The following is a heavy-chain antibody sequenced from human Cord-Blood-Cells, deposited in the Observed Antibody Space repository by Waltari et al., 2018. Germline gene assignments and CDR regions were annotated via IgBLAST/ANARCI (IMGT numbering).Heavy chain of an antibody. V-gene: IGHV1-3*01. CDR3: ARAEIGGYWYFDL. D-gene: IGHD3-16*01. CDR1: GYTFTSYA. Sequence: QVQLVQSGAEVKKPGASVKVSCKASGYTFTSYAMHWVRQAPGQRLEWMGGISAGNDNTKYSQKFQGRVTITRDTSASTAYRELSSLRSEDTAVYYCARAEIGGYWYFDLWGRGTLVTVSS. J-gene: IGHJ2*01. CDR2: ISAGNDNT.